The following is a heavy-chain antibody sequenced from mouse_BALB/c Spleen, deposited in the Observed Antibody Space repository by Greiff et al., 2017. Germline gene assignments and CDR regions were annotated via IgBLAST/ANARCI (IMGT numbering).Heavy chain of an antibody. J-gene: IGHJ1*01. CDR1: GFTFSNYW. CDR2: IRLKSNNYAT. D-gene: IGHD1-1*01. CDR3: TRPYYYGSSYWYFDV. V-gene: IGHV6-6*02. Sequence: EVQLVESGGGLVQPGGSMKLSCVASGFTFSNYWMNWVRQSPEKGLEWVAEIRLKSNNYATHYAESVKGRFTISRDDSKSSVYLQMNNLRAEDTGIYYCTRPYYYGSSYWYFDVWGAGTTVTVSS.